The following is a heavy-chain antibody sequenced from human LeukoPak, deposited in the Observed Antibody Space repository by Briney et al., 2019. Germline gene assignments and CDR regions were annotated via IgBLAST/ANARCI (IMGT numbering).Heavy chain of an antibody. Sequence: GRSLRLSCAASGFTFSSYAMSWVRQAPGKGLEWVSAISCSGGSTYYADSVKGRFTISRDNAKNTLYLQMRSLRVEDTAVYYCAKDLSGSYDSWGQGTLVIVSS. D-gene: IGHD1-26*01. CDR3: AKDLSGSYDS. J-gene: IGHJ5*01. CDR1: GFTFSSYA. CDR2: ISCSGGST. V-gene: IGHV3-23*01.